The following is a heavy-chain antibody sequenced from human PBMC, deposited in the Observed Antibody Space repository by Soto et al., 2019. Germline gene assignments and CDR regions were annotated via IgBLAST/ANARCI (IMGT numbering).Heavy chain of an antibody. J-gene: IGHJ6*02. Sequence: QVQLVQSGAEVKKPGSSVKVSCKASGGTFSSYAISWVRQAPGQGLEWMGGIIPIFGTANYAQKFQGRVTITADESTSTAYMELSSLRSEDTAVYYCASVPTPGGLYYYYGMDVWGQGTTVTVSS. D-gene: IGHD2-2*01. V-gene: IGHV1-69*01. CDR3: ASVPTPGGLYYYYGMDV. CDR2: IIPIFGTA. CDR1: GGTFSSYA.